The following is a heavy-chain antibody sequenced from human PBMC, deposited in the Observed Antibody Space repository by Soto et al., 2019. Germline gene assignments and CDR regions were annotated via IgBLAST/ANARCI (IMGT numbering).Heavy chain of an antibody. Sequence: GSLRLSCAASGFTFSSYGMHWVRQAPGKGLEWVAVISYDGSNKYYADSVKGRFTISRDNSKNTLYLQMNSLRAEDTAVYYCAKDQDIVVVVAATAFDYWGQGTLVTVSS. CDR2: ISYDGSNK. CDR1: GFTFSSYG. D-gene: IGHD2-15*01. V-gene: IGHV3-30*18. J-gene: IGHJ4*02. CDR3: AKDQDIVVVVAATAFDY.